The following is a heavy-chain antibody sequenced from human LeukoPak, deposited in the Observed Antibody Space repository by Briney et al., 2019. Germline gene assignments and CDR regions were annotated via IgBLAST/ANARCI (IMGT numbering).Heavy chain of an antibody. CDR1: GGSFSGYY. CDR2: INHSGST. V-gene: IGHV4-34*01. D-gene: IGHD3-3*01. CDR3: ARGGTHTVDGYYDFWSGSPLHYFDY. Sequence: SETLSLTCAVYGGSFSGYYWSWIRQPPGKGLEWIGEINHSGSTNYNPSLKSRVTISVDTSKNQFSLKLSSVTAADTAVYYCARGGTHTVDGYYDFWSGSPLHYFDYWGQGTLVTVSS. J-gene: IGHJ4*02.